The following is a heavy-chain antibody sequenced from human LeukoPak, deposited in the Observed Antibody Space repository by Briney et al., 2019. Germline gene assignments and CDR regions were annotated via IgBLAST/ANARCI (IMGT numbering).Heavy chain of an antibody. V-gene: IGHV3-23*01. D-gene: IGHD3-10*01. Sequence: GGSLRLSCAASGFTFSNYAMMWVRQAPGKRLEWVSSITGSGDGTYYADSVRGRFTISRGNSENTLYLQLNSLRAEDTAVYFCVKGFVHPTYYFDYWGQGTLVTVSS. CDR2: ITGSGDGT. CDR1: GFTFSNYA. J-gene: IGHJ4*02. CDR3: VKGFVHPTYYFDY.